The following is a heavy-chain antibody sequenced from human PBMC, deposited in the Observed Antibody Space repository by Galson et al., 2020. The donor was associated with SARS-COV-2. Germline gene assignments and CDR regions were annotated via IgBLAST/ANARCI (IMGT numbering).Heavy chain of an antibody. CDR1: GFTFDDYA. CDR2: ISWNSGSI. CDR3: AKGFYYDSSGYYNYYYYGMDV. J-gene: IGHJ6*02. V-gene: IGHV3-9*01. Sequence: GGSLRLSCAASGFTFDDYAMHWVRQAPGKGLEWVSGISWNSGSIGYADSVKGRFTISRDNAKNSLYLQMNSLRAEDTALYYCAKGFYYDSSGYYNYYYYGMDVWGQGTTVT. D-gene: IGHD3-22*01.